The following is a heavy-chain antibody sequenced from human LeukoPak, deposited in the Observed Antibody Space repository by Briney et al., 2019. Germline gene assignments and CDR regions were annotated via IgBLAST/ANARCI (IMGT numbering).Heavy chain of an antibody. CDR2: INHSGST. Sequence: SETLSLTCAVYGGSFSGYYWSWIRQPPGKGLEWIGEINHSGSTNYNPSLKSRVTMSVDTSKNQFSLKLSSVTAADTAVYYCARGTTYYYDSSGYLSHFDYWGQGTLVTVSS. J-gene: IGHJ4*02. CDR1: GGSFSGYY. V-gene: IGHV4-34*01. D-gene: IGHD3-22*01. CDR3: ARGTTYYYDSSGYLSHFDY.